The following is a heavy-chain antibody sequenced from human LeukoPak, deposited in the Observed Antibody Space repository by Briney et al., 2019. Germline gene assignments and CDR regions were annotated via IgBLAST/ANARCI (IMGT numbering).Heavy chain of an antibody. CDR2: INPNSGGT. CDR1: GYTFTGYY. Sequence: ASVKVSCKASGYTFTGYYIHWVRQAPGQGLEWMGWINPNSGGTNYAQKFQGGVTMTRDTSISTAYMELSRLKSDDTAVYYCARVGGGIAAADFDYWGQGTMVTVSS. D-gene: IGHD6-13*01. CDR3: ARVGGGIAAADFDY. V-gene: IGHV1-2*02. J-gene: IGHJ4*02.